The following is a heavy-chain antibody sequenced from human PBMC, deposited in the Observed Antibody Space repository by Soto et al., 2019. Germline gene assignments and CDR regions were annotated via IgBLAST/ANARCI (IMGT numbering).Heavy chain of an antibody. D-gene: IGHD7-27*01. J-gene: IGHJ4*02. CDR3: VRELGLAY. V-gene: IGHV3-7*03. CDR2: INKDGSQK. Sequence: GESLKISCAASGFTLSNYWMTWVRQAPGKGLEWVANINKDGSQKNYVDSVKGRFTIARDNGQNSLSLQMNSLRVEDTAVYYCVRELGLAYWGQGALVTVS. CDR1: GFTLSNYW.